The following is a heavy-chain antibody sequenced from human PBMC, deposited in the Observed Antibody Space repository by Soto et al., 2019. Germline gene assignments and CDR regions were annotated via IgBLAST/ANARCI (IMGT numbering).Heavy chain of an antibody. J-gene: IGHJ4*02. V-gene: IGHV3-30-3*01. D-gene: IGHD2-8*02. CDR1: GFTFSSHA. CDR3: ARDADEDQLTPGGSFGN. Sequence: GGSLRLSCAASGFTFSSHAMHWVRQAPGKGLEWVAVISYDANHKYYADSVKGRFTISRENSENTLYFQMSSLRVDDTAVYYCARDADEDQLTPGGSFGNWGQGTLVTVSS. CDR2: ISYDANHK.